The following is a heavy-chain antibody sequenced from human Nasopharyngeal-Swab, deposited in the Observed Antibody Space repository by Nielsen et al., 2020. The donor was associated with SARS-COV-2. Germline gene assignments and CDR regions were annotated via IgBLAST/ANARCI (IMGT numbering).Heavy chain of an antibody. CDR2: IYYSGST. CDR1: GGSISSSSYY. CDR3: ARLGDPGIAVAGWFDP. V-gene: IGHV4-39*01. D-gene: IGHD6-19*01. Sequence: SETLSLTCTVSGGSISSSSYYWGWIRQPPGKGLEWIGSIYYSGSTYYNPSLKSRVTISVDTSKNQFSLKLSSVTAADTAVYYCARLGDPGIAVAGWFDPWGQGTLVTVSS. J-gene: IGHJ5*02.